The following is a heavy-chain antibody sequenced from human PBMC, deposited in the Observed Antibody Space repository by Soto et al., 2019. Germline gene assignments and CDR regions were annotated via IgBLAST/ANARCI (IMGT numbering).Heavy chain of an antibody. V-gene: IGHV4-59*01. Sequence: SETLSLTCTVSGGSISSYYWSWIRQPPGKGLEWIGYIHYSGSTNYNPSLKSRVTISVDTSKNQYSLKVSSGTAADTAVYYCARNGGSYSFDYWGQGTLVTVSS. CDR1: GGSISSYY. J-gene: IGHJ4*02. D-gene: IGHD1-26*01. CDR2: IHYSGST. CDR3: ARNGGSYSFDY.